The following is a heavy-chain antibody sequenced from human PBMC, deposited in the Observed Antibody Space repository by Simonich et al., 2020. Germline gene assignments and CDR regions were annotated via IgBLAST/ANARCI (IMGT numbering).Heavy chain of an antibody. V-gene: IGHV4-59*08. CDR2: IYYSGRT. CDR3: ARSLGYYYYYYGMDV. Sequence: QVQLQESGPGLVKPSETLSLTCTVSGGSISSYYWSWIRQPPGKGLEWIGYIYYSGRTYYNPSLKSRVTISVDTSKNQFSLKLSSVTAADTAVYYCARSLGYYYYYYGMDVWGQGTTVTVSS. D-gene: IGHD1-26*01. J-gene: IGHJ6*02. CDR1: GGSISSYY.